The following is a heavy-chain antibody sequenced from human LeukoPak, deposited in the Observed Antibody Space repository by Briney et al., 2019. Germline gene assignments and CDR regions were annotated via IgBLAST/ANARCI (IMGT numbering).Heavy chain of an antibody. J-gene: IGHJ3*02. Sequence: PGGSLRLSCAASGFTFSSYGMHWVRQAPGKGLEWVAVIWCDGSNKYYADSVKGRFTISRDNSKNTLYLQMNSLRAEDTAVYYCARKSSSWYGDIWGQGTMVTVSS. CDR1: GFTFSSYG. CDR3: ARKSSSWYGDI. D-gene: IGHD6-13*01. CDR2: IWCDGSNK. V-gene: IGHV3-33*01.